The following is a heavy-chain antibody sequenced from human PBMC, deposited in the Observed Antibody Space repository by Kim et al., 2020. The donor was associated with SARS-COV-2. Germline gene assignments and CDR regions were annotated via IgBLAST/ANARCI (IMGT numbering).Heavy chain of an antibody. D-gene: IGHD3-10*02. J-gene: IGHJ4*02. Sequence: SETLSLTCTVSGGSLTGDYWSWLRQPPGKGLEWIGYIYYAGHTNYNPSLKSRVTISVDTSKNQISLILNSVTAADTAVYFCARDGSLSGTETYYVPFDHWGQGIRVTVSS. CDR3: ARDGSLSGTETYYVPFDH. CDR1: GGSLTGDY. V-gene: IGHV4-59*13. CDR2: IYYAGHT.